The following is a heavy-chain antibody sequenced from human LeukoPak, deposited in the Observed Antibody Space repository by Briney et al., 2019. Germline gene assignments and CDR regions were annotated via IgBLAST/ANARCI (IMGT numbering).Heavy chain of an antibody. V-gene: IGHV4-34*01. CDR1: GGSFTDYY. CDR2: INHSGST. J-gene: IGHJ4*02. CDR3: ARKPVYYYDSSGYYPFDY. Sequence: PSETLSLTCAVYGGSFTDYYWNWIRQPPGKGLEWIGEINHSGSTNYNPSLKSRVTISVDTSKNQFSLKLSSVTAADTAVYYCARKPVYYYDSSGYYPFDYWGQGTLVTVSS. D-gene: IGHD3-22*01.